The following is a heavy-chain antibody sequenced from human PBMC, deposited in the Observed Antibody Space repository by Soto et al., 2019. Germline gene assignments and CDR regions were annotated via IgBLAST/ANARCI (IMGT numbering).Heavy chain of an antibody. CDR1: GFTFSSYG. J-gene: IGHJ4*02. D-gene: IGHD4-17*01. CDR3: GKKGDYDGLFHY. V-gene: IGHV3-30*18. Sequence: GGSLRLSCAASGFTFSSYGMHWVRQAPFKGLEWVAVVSYDGRNKYDGDSVKGGFTISRDNSKNTLYLQMDSLRAEDTAVYYCGKKGDYDGLFHYWGQGTLVPVSS. CDR2: VSYDGRNK.